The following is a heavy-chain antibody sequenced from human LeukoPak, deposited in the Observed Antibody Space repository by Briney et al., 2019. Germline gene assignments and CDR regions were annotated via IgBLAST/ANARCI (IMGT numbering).Heavy chain of an antibody. J-gene: IGHJ3*02. V-gene: IGHV4-4*07. D-gene: IGHD3-3*01. CDR2: IYTSGST. Sequence: SETLSLTRTVSGGSISSYYWSWIRQPAGKGLEWIGRIYTSGSTNYNPSLKSRVTMSVDTSKNQFSLKLSSVTAADTAVYYCARDRDYYDFWSGNDAFDIWGQGTMVTVSS. CDR3: ARDRDYYDFWSGNDAFDI. CDR1: GGSISSYY.